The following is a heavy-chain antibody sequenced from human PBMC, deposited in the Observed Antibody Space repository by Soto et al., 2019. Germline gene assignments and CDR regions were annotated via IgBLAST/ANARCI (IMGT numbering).Heavy chain of an antibody. V-gene: IGHV3-23*01. CDR1: GFTFSGYW. CDR2: FRTSGDGGTT. Sequence: PGGSLRLSCAGSGFTFSGYWMHWVRQAPGKGLEWVSGFRTSGDGGTTYYADSVKGRFTISRDNSKNMLFLQMNSLRAEDTAVYYCASSLSHCSSTSCYIGYGMDVWGQGTTVTVSS. J-gene: IGHJ6*02. CDR3: ASSLSHCSSTSCYIGYGMDV. D-gene: IGHD2-2*02.